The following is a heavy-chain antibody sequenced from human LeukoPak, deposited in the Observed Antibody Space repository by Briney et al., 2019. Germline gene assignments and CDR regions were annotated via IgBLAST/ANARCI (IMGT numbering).Heavy chain of an antibody. J-gene: IGHJ5*02. CDR2: INHSGST. CDR1: SGSFSDFY. Sequence: SETPSLTCAVYSGSFSDFYWSWVRQPPGKGLEWIGEINHSGSTNYNPSLKSRVTISVDTSKNQFSLKVNSVTAADTAVYYCARGHATYYDSWSGYSNWFDPWGQGTLVTVSS. V-gene: IGHV4-34*01. CDR3: ARGHATYYDSWSGYSNWFDP. D-gene: IGHD3-3*01.